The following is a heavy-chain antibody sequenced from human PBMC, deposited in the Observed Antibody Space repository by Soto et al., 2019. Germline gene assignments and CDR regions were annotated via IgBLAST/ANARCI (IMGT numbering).Heavy chain of an antibody. V-gene: IGHV1-2*04. CDR1: GYTFTGYY. CDR3: ARGHDIVVVVAALVY. J-gene: IGHJ4*02. Sequence: QVQLVQSGAEVKKPGASVKVSCKASGYTFTGYYMHWVRQAPGQGLEWMGWINPNSGGTNYAQKFQGWVTMTRDTSISTAYMELSRLRSDDTAVYYCARGHDIVVVVAALVYWGQGTLVTVSS. D-gene: IGHD2-15*01. CDR2: INPNSGGT.